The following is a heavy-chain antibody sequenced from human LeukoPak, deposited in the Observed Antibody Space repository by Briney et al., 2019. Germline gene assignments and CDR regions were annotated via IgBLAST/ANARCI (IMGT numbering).Heavy chain of an antibody. D-gene: IGHD5-24*01. CDR3: ARHRRGFRRDGYKSAFDI. Sequence: PSETQSLTCTVSGGSISSYYWSWVRQPPGKGLEWIGYIYYSGSTNYNPSLKSRVTISVDTSKNQFSLKLSSVTAADTAVYYCARHRRGFRRDGYKSAFDIWGQGTMVTVSS. CDR1: GGSISSYY. V-gene: IGHV4-59*08. CDR2: IYYSGST. J-gene: IGHJ3*02.